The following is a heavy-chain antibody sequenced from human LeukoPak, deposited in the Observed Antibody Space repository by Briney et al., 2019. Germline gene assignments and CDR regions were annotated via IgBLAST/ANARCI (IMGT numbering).Heavy chain of an antibody. CDR1: GFTVSSTY. J-gene: IGHJ4*02. CDR3: TTGAGRGY. D-gene: IGHD3-10*01. Sequence: GGSLRLSCAASGFTVSSTYVSWVRQAPGKGLEWVGRIKSKTDGGTTDYAAPVKGRFTISRDDSKNTLYLQMNSLKTEDTAVYYCTTGAGRGYWGQGTLVTVSS. V-gene: IGHV3-15*01. CDR2: IKSKTDGGTT.